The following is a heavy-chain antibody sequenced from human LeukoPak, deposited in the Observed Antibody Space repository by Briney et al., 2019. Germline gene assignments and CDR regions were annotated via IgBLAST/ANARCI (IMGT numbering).Heavy chain of an antibody. CDR1: GFTFSSYS. V-gene: IGHV3-21*01. J-gene: IGHJ6*02. CDR2: ISSSSRYI. D-gene: IGHD2-15*01. Sequence: GGSLRLSCAASGFTFSSYSINWVRQAPGKGLEWVSSISSSSRYIYYADSVKGRFTISRDNAKNSLYLQMNSLRGEGTAVYYCARRLVAALGGMDVWGQGTTVTVSS. CDR3: ARRLVAALGGMDV.